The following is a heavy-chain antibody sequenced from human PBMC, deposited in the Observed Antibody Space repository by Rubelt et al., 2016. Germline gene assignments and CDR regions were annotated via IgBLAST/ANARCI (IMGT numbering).Heavy chain of an antibody. D-gene: IGHD6-19*01. CDR3: ASGSQWLVD. CDR2: ISAYNGNT. V-gene: IGHV1-18*01. J-gene: IGHJ4*02. Sequence: GWISAYNGNTNYAQKLQGRVTMTTDTSTSTAYMELRSLRSDDTAVYYCASGSQWLVDWGQGTLVTVSS.